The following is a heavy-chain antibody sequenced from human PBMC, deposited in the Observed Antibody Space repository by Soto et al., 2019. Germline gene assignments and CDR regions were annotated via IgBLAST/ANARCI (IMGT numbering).Heavy chain of an antibody. J-gene: IGHJ6*02. Sequence: QVHLVESGGGLVKPGGSLRLSCAASGFRFSDYYMSWIRQAPGKGLEWVSYISDTGNTIYYADSVKGRFTISRDNAKNALYLQMNTLRAEDTAVYYCARDNRHSYYGMDVWGQGTTVAVSS. V-gene: IGHV3-11*01. CDR1: GFRFSDYY. CDR3: ARDNRHSYYGMDV. CDR2: ISDTGNTI.